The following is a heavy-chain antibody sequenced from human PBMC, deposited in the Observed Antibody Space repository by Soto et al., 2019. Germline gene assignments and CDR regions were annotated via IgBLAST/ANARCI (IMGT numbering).Heavy chain of an antibody. CDR1: GDPLSSGSYY. V-gene: IGHV4-61*01. D-gene: IGHD6-13*01. CDR3: ARGFSAGKGSPPDF. J-gene: IGHJ4*02. CDR2: IYYTGTT. Sequence: SETLSLTCTVSGDPLSSGSYYWSWIRQSPGKRLEWIAYIYYTGTTKYNPSLKSRVTISVDTSKNQFSLRLTSVTAADTAVYYCARGFSAGKGSPPDFWGQGSLVTVSS.